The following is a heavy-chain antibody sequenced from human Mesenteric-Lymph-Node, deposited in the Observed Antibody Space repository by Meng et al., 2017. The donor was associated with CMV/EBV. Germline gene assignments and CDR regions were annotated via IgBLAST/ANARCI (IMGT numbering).Heavy chain of an antibody. Sequence: GESLKISCAASGFSFTSHWMTWVRQAPGKGLEWVALTNPDESVKHYADSVRGRFTVSRDNTKYSLYLEMNSLRVEDTAVYYCARDPHFGALDYWGQGVLVTVSS. V-gene: IGHV3-7*01. CDR3: ARDPHFGALDY. CDR2: TNPDESVK. D-gene: IGHD3-10*01. J-gene: IGHJ4*02. CDR1: GFSFTSHW.